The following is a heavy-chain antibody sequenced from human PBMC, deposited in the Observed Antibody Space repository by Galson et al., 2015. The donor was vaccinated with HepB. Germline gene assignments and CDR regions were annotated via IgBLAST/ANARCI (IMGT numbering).Heavy chain of an antibody. Sequence: SVKVSCKASGFSFSSYDINWVRQATGQGLEWMGWMSPKSGNTGYAQKFKGRVTITKDASKNQVVLTMTNMDPVDTATYYCVHRRLSTAMVDFDFWGQGTLVTVSS. CDR2: MSPKSGNT. D-gene: IGHD5-18*01. CDR3: VHRRLSTAMVDFDF. V-gene: IGHV1-8*01. CDR1: GFSFSSYD. J-gene: IGHJ4*02.